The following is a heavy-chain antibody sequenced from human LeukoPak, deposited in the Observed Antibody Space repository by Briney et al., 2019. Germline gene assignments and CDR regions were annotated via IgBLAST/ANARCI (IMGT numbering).Heavy chain of an antibody. D-gene: IGHD2-2*01. CDR1: GYSPSSGYY. Sequence: SETLSLTCAVSGYSPSSGYYWGWIRQPPGKGLEWIGSIYHNGVTYYNRSLKSRVTVSVDTSKNQFSLKLTSVTAADTAIYYCARHHLAVVPTAPVKFDPWGQGILVTVSS. J-gene: IGHJ5*02. CDR3: ARHHLAVVPTAPVKFDP. CDR2: IYHNGVT. V-gene: IGHV4-38-2*01.